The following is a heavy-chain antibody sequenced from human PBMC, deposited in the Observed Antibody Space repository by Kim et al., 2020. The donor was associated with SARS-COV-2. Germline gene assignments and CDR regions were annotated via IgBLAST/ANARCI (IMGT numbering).Heavy chain of an antibody. J-gene: IGHJ3*02. V-gene: IGHV1-69*04. CDR3: ARRGWRWEHKGDAFDI. CDR1: GGTFSSYA. D-gene: IGHD1-26*01. Sequence: SVKVSCKASGGTFSSYAISWVRQAPGQGLEWMGRIIPILGIANYAQKFQGRVTITADKSTSTAYMELSSLRSEDTAVYYCARRGWRWEHKGDAFDIWGQGTMVTVSS. CDR2: IIPILGIA.